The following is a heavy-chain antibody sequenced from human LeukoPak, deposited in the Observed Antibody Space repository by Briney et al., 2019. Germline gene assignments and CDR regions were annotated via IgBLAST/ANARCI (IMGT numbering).Heavy chain of an antibody. CDR2: IYTSGST. CDR3: ASDRVPKRGYSGYDYYYYYGLDV. D-gene: IGHD5-12*01. J-gene: IGHJ6*02. V-gene: IGHV4-4*07. Sequence: SETLSLTCTVSGGSISSYYWSWIRQPAGKGLEWIGRIYTSGSTNYNPSLKSRVTMSVDTSKNQFSLKLSSVTAADTAVYYCASDRVPKRGYSGYDYYYYYGLDVWGQGTTVTVS. CDR1: GGSISSYY.